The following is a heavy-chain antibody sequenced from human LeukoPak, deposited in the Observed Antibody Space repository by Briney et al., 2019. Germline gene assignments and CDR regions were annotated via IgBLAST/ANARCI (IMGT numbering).Heavy chain of an antibody. J-gene: IGHJ4*02. V-gene: IGHV3-74*01. Sequence: PGGSLRLSCAASGFTFSSHWMHWVRQAPGKGLVWVSRISSDGTNTNYADSVKGRFTISRDNAKNTLYLQMNSLRVEDTAVYYCTREVSGSLYFDYWGQGTLVTVSS. CDR3: TREVSGSLYFDY. CDR2: ISSDGTNT. CDR1: GFTFSSHW. D-gene: IGHD1-26*01.